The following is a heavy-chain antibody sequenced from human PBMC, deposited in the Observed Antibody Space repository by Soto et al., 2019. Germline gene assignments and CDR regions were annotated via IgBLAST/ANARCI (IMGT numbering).Heavy chain of an antibody. CDR1: GGTFSSYT. D-gene: IGHD2-15*01. Sequence: QVQLVQSGAEVKKPGSSVKVSCKASGGTFSSYTISWVRQAPGQGLEWMGRIIPILGIANYAQKFQGRVTITADKPTSTAHVELSSLRSDDTAVYYCARDPDEVAATHLFHSWGQGTLVTVSS. V-gene: IGHV1-69*08. CDR2: IIPILGIA. CDR3: ARDPDEVAATHLFHS. J-gene: IGHJ4*02.